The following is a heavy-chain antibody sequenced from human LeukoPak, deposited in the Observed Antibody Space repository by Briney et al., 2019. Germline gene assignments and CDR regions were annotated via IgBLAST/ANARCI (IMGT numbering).Heavy chain of an antibody. J-gene: IGHJ6*03. CDR3: ARPGQTYYYYYMDV. CDR1: GLTFSSYA. V-gene: IGHV3-30*04. D-gene: IGHD3-10*01. Sequence: GRSLRLSCAASGLTFSSYAMHWVRQAPGKGLEWVAVISYDGSNKYYADSVKGRFTISRDNSKNTLYLQMNSLRAEDTAAYYCARPGQTYYYYYMDVWGKGTTVTVSS. CDR2: ISYDGSNK.